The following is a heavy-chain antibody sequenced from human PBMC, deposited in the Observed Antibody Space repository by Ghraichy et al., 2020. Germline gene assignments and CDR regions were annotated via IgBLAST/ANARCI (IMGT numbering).Heavy chain of an antibody. CDR2: ISGSGGST. J-gene: IGHJ6*02. CDR1: GFTFSSYA. CDR3: AKGVDCSSTSCYSLYSKSVYYYYGMDV. Sequence: GGSLRLSCAASGFTFSSYAMSWVRQAPGKGLEWVSAISGSGGSTYYADSVKGRFTISRDNSKNTLYLQMNSLRAEDTAVYYCAKGVDCSSTSCYSLYSKSVYYYYGMDVWCQGTTVTVSS. V-gene: IGHV3-23*01. D-gene: IGHD2-2*01.